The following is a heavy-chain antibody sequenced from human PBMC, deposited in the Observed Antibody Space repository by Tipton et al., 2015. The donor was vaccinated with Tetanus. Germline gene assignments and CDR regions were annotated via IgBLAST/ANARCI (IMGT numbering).Heavy chain of an antibody. CDR3: ARHLYGYWFDP. J-gene: IGHJ5*02. V-gene: IGHV4-39*01. D-gene: IGHD5-18*01. CDR1: GGSISDKKYY. CDR2: IYFKGDT. Sequence: TLSLTCTVSGGSISDKKYYWGWIRQPPGKGLEWIASIYFKGDTYYSPSPRSRVSIAVDTSQNLFSLRLTSVTAADTAVYYCARHLYGYWFDPWGQGALVTVSS.